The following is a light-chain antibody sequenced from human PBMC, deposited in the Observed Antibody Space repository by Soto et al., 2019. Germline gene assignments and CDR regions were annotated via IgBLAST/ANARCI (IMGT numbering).Light chain of an antibody. V-gene: IGLV2-14*01. CDR2: EVS. Sequence: QSALTQPASXSXXPGQSXXXXCXXTSSDXGXXXYVSWYQQHPDKAPKLIIFEVSNRPSGIXSRFSGSKSGNTASLTIXGXQXEDEADYYCASYTSSSTSVIFGRGTKLTVL. CDR3: ASYTSSSTSVI. J-gene: IGLJ2*01. CDR1: SSDXGXXXY.